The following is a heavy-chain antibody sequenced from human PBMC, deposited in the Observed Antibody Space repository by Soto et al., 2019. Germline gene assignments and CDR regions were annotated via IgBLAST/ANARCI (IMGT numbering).Heavy chain of an antibody. Sequence: GGSLRLSCAASGFTFSSYGMHWVRQAPGKGLEWVAVIWYDGSNKYYADSVKGRFTISRDNSKNTLYLQMNSLRAEDTAVYYCARDRSSSWYGGWYYGMDVWGKGTTVTVSS. CDR1: GFTFSSYG. D-gene: IGHD6-13*01. V-gene: IGHV3-33*01. CDR2: IWYDGSNK. CDR3: ARDRSSSWYGGWYYGMDV. J-gene: IGHJ6*04.